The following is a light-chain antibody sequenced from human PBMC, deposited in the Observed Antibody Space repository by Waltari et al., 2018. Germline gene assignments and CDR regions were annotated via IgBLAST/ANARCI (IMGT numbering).Light chain of an antibody. CDR1: SSNIGAGFD. Sequence: QSVLTQPPSVSGAPGQRVTISCTGSSSNIGAGFDVHWYQYAPGTAPKLLNCDEANRPSGVPDRFSYSKSGTSASLAIAGRQAEDEAEYYCQSYDGSLSDYVFGTGTKVTVL. CDR2: DEA. CDR3: QSYDGSLSDYV. J-gene: IGLJ1*01. V-gene: IGLV1-40*01.